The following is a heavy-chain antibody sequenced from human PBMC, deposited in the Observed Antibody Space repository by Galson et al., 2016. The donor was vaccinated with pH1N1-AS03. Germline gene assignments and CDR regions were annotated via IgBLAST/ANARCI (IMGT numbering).Heavy chain of an antibody. J-gene: IGHJ4*02. CDR1: GDSVSSNTVA. V-gene: IGHV6-1*01. CDR2: TYYRSKWYT. CDR3: GRVRSLTSSWYGPIDY. Sequence: CAISGDSVSSNTVAWNWIRLSPSRGLEWLGRTYYRSKWYTDYGLSVERRLTITSDTSKNLISLQLNSLTPEDSAIYYRGRVRSLTSSWYGPIDYRGQGTRVTVSS. D-gene: IGHD6-13*01.